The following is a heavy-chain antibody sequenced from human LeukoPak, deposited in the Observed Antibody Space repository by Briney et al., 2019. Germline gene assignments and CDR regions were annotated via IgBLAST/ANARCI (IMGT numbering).Heavy chain of an antibody. V-gene: IGHV3-72*01. CDR3: ATRTHSGNYIGYFDY. J-gene: IGHJ4*02. Sequence: GGSLRLSCAGSGFIFSAHYIDWVRQTPGKGLEWVGRSGNEASSYTTEYATSVRGRFTISRDNSKNTLYLQMNSLRAEDTAVYYCATRTHSGNYIGYFDYWGQGTLVTVSS. CDR1: GFIFSAHY. D-gene: IGHD1-26*01. CDR2: SGNEASSYTT.